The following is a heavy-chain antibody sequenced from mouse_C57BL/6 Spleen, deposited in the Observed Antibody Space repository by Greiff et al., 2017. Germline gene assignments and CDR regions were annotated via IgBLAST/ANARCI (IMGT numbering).Heavy chain of an antibody. CDR1: GYTFTSYW. D-gene: IGHD1-1*02. V-gene: IGHV1-53*01. CDR2: INPSNGGT. CDR3: AREGDYGYAMDY. Sequence: VQLQQSGTELVKPGASVKLSCKASGYTFTSYWMHWVKQRPGQGLEWIGNINPSNGGTNYNEQFKSKATLTVDKYSSTAYMQLSNLTSEDSAVYYCAREGDYGYAMDYWGQGTSGTVSS. J-gene: IGHJ4*01.